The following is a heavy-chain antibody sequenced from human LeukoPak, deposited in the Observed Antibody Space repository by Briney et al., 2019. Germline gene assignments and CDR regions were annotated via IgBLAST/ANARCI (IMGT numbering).Heavy chain of an antibody. D-gene: IGHD3-22*01. J-gene: IGHJ3*02. CDR1: GDSINDYY. V-gene: IGHV4-59*08. Sequence: PSETLSLTCTVSGDSINDYYWSWIRQPPGNRLEGIVWIYYSGSTMYSPSLESRVTISLDTPRTQFSLDLNSVTAADTAVYYCARHAGFGSGYYHDAFDIWGQGSMVIVSS. CDR3: ARHAGFGSGYYHDAFDI. CDR2: IYYSGST.